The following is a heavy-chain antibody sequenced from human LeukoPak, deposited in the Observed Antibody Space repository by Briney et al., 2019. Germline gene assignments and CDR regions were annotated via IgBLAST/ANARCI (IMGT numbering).Heavy chain of an antibody. CDR3: AKDPGYCSGGSCPREFDY. V-gene: IGHV3-23*01. D-gene: IGHD2-15*01. CDR1: GFTFSSYA. Sequence: GGSLRLSCAASGFTFSSYAMSWVRQAPGKGLEWVSAISGSGGSTYYADSVKGRFTISRDNSKNTLYLQMNSLRAEDTAVYYCAKDPGYCSGGSCPREFDYWGQGTLVTVSS. CDR2: ISGSGGST. J-gene: IGHJ4*02.